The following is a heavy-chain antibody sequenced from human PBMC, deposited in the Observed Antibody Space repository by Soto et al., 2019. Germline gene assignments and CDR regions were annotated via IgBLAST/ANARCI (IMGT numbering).Heavy chain of an antibody. V-gene: IGHV1-18*01. Sequence: ASVKVSCKASGGTFSSYAISWVRQAPGQGLEWMGWISANYGTANYAQKLQGRVTMTTDTSTSTAYMELRSLRSDDTAVYYCARIQVAVAGLLDYWGQGTLVTVSS. CDR3: ARIQVAVAGLLDY. CDR1: GGTFSSYA. J-gene: IGHJ4*02. CDR2: ISANYGTA. D-gene: IGHD6-19*01.